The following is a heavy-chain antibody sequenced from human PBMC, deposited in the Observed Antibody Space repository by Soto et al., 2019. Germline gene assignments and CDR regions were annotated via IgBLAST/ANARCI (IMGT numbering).Heavy chain of an antibody. CDR2: IYYTGST. CDR3: GRIGTYWYMDV. Sequence: SQPLSLTSTVAAGSIGSGGYCWSRTRQNPGKGLEWIGHIYYTGSTYYNPSLKSRVTITIDTSKNLFSLKLSSVTAAYTAVCYCGRIGTYWYMDVWGKGTMVTVSS. CDR1: AGSIGSGGYC. J-gene: IGHJ6*03. V-gene: IGHV4-31*03. D-gene: IGHD2-8*02.